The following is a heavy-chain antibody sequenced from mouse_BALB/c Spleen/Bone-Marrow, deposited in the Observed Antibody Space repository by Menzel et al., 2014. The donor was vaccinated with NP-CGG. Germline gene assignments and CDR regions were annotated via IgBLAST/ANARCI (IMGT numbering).Heavy chain of an antibody. Sequence: EVHLVEHGGGLVKPGGSLKLSCAASGFTFSSYAMSWVRQTPEKRPEWVASISSGGSTYYPDSVKGRFTISRDNPRNILYLQMSSLRSEDTAMYYCARLITRGNFDYWGQGPTLTVSS. CDR2: ISSGGST. J-gene: IGHJ2*01. V-gene: IGHV5-6-5*01. CDR1: GFTFSSYA. CDR3: ARLITRGNFDY. D-gene: IGHD2-4*01.